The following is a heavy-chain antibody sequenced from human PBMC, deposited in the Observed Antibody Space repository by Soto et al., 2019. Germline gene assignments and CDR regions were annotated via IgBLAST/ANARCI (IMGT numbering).Heavy chain of an antibody. J-gene: IGHJ4*02. CDR3: ARDHEGGYIAASPFDY. CDR1: GYTFTTFG. D-gene: IGHD5-18*01. Sequence: QVQLVQSGAEVKKPGAAVKVSCKASGYTFTTFGISWVRQDPGQGLEWMGWISAYNGNTNYAQTVQGRVTMTTDTSTSTADMELRRLRSDDTAVYYCARDHEGGYIAASPFDYLGQGNLVTVSS. CDR2: ISAYNGNT. V-gene: IGHV1-18*01.